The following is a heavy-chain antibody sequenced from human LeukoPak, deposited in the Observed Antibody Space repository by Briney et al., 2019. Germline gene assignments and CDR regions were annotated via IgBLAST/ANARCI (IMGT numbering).Heavy chain of an antibody. J-gene: IGHJ4*02. V-gene: IGHV1-3*01. D-gene: IGHD2-21*01. CDR3: ARGIWSARTVDYYLDS. CDR2: INAGKGHT. Sequence: VASVKVSCKASGYTFSNYAIHWVRQAPGQRFEWMGWINAGKGHTKYSQNFQGRVTITRDSSASTVYMELSSLTSEDTAVYYCARGIWSARTVDYYLDSWGQGTLVTVSS. CDR1: GYTFSNYA.